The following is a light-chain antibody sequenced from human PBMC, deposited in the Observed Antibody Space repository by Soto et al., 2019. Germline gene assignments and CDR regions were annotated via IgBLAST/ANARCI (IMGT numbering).Light chain of an antibody. CDR3: QKYNSAPLT. J-gene: IGKJ4*01. CDR2: AAS. Sequence: DIQRTQYPSSLSASLGDRFAITCLASQGISNYLAWYQQKPGKVPKLLIYAASTLQSGVPSRFSGSGSGTDFTLTISSLQPEDVATYYCQKYNSAPLTFGGGTKVDIK. V-gene: IGKV1-27*01. CDR1: QGISNY.